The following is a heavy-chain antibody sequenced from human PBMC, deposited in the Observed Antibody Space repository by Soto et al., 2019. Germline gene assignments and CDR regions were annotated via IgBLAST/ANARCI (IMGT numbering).Heavy chain of an antibody. CDR1: GGSISSGGYY. Sequence: PSETLSLTCTVSGGSISSGGYYWSWIRQHPGKGLEWIGYIYYSGSTYYNPSLKSRVTISVDTSKNQFSLKLSSVTAADTAVYYCARWPQLEPRFDYWGQGTLVTGLL. CDR3: ARWPQLEPRFDY. D-gene: IGHD1-1*01. J-gene: IGHJ4*02. CDR2: IYYSGST. V-gene: IGHV4-31*03.